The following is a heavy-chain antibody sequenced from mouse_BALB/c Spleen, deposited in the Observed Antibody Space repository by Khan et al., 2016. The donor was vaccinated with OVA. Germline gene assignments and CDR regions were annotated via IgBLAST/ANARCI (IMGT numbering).Heavy chain of an antibody. J-gene: IGHJ2*01. CDR1: GYAFSNYW. D-gene: IGHD2-14*01. V-gene: IGHV1-80*01. Sequence: QVQLKESGAELVRPGSSMKISCKASGYAFSNYWMNWVRQSPGQGLEWIGRINPGGGNTYYNERFKDKATLTEDKSSSTAYMQLSSLTSEDSAVYYCARSGYDDFDYWGQGTTVTVSA. CDR3: ARSGYDDFDY. CDR2: INPGGGNT.